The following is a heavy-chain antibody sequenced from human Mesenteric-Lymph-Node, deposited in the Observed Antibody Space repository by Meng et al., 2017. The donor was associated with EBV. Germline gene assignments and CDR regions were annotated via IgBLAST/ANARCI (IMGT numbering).Heavy chain of an antibody. Sequence: GRLPGPGPGLVKPSPTLSLPCAVSGGSISSGGYYWSWIRQPPGKGLEWIGYIYYSGSTYYNPSLKSRVTISVDTSKNQFSLKLSSVTAADTAVYYCARVEQWLLYFDYWGQGTLVTVSS. CDR1: GGSISSGGYY. CDR2: IYYSGST. CDR3: ARVEQWLLYFDY. J-gene: IGHJ4*02. V-gene: IGHV4-30-4*01. D-gene: IGHD6-19*01.